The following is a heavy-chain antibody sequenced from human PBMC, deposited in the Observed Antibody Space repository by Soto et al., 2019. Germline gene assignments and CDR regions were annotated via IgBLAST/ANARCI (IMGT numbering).Heavy chain of an antibody. V-gene: IGHV3-15*07. Sequence: GGSLRLSYAASGFTFSNAWMNWVRQDPGKGLEWVGRIKSKTDGGTTDYAAPVKGRFTISRDGSKNTLYLQMNSLKTEDTAVYYCTTRIFGVVIVGPVYHYGMDVWGQGTTVTVSS. CDR1: GFTFSNAW. CDR3: TTRIFGVVIVGPVYHYGMDV. D-gene: IGHD3-3*01. J-gene: IGHJ6*02. CDR2: IKSKTDGGTT.